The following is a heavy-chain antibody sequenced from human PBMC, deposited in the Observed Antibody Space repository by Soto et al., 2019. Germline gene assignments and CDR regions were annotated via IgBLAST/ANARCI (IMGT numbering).Heavy chain of an antibody. CDR1: GYSFTSYW. CDR2: IYPGDSDT. V-gene: IGHV5-51*01. D-gene: IGHD6-19*01. CDR3: ARLAVAGTREGSYAFDI. Sequence: PGESLKISCKGSGYSFTSYWIGWVRQMPGKGLEWMGIIYPGDSDTRYSPSFQGQVTISADKSISTAYLQWSSLKASDTAMYYCARLAVAGTREGSYAFDIWGQGTMVTVSS. J-gene: IGHJ3*02.